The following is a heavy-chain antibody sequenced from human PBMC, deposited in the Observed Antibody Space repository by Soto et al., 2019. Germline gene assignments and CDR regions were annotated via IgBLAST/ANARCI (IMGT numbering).Heavy chain of an antibody. CDR2: ISSRSTYM. CDR3: AREGIYCGGGSCFSTPYFDY. V-gene: IGHV3-21*01. D-gene: IGHD2-15*01. Sequence: EVHLVESGGGVVEPGGSLRLFCAASGFTFSTYHMNWVRQAPGKGLEWVSSISSRSTYMYYADSVKGRFTISRDNPKNSVYLQMTGLRAEDTAVYYCAREGIYCGGGSCFSTPYFDYLGQGTLVTVSS. J-gene: IGHJ4*02. CDR1: GFTFSTYH.